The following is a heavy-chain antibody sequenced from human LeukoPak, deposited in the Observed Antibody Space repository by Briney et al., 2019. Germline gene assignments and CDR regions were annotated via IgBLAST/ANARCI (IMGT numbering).Heavy chain of an antibody. V-gene: IGHV4-38-2*02. CDR1: GYSISSGYY. CDR3: ARLSTVTTSFDY. D-gene: IGHD4-17*01. CDR2: IYHSGST. J-gene: IGHJ4*02. Sequence: SETLSLTCTVSGYSISSGYYWGWIRQPPGKGLEWIGSIYHSGSTYYNPSLKSRVTISVDTSKNQFSLKLSSVTAADTAVYYCARLSTVTTSFDYWGQGTLVTVSS.